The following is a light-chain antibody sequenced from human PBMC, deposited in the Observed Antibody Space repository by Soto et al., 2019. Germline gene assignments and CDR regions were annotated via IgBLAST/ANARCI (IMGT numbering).Light chain of an antibody. CDR1: QSISSY. CDR3: QQYNSYPWT. Sequence: IQMTQSPSSLSASVGDRVTITCRASQSISSYLNWYQQKPGKAPKLLIYDASSLQSGVPSRFRGAESGTEFTLTISSLQPDDFAVYYCQQYNSYPWTFGQGTKVDIK. CDR2: DAS. J-gene: IGKJ1*01. V-gene: IGKV1-5*01.